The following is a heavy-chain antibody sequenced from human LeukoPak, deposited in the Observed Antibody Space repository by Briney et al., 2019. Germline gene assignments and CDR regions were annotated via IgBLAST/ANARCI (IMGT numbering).Heavy chain of an antibody. D-gene: IGHD3-9*01. Sequence: GGSLRRSGAASGFTFSNYAMHWVRQAPGKGLEWVAVISFDRSTTYNADSVKGRFTISRDDSRNTLYLQMSSLSPEDTAVYYCARGGPPRHFDWLVDFWGQGTLVTVSS. J-gene: IGHJ4*02. V-gene: IGHV3-30-3*01. CDR2: ISFDRSTT. CDR3: ARGGPPRHFDWLVDF. CDR1: GFTFSNYA.